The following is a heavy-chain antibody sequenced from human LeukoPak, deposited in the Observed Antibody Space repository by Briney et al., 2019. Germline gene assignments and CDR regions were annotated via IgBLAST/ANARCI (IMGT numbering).Heavy chain of an antibody. Sequence: GGSLRLSCAASGFTFSSYGMHWVRQAPGKGLEWVAFIRYDGSNKYYADSVKGRFTISRDNSKNTLYLQMNSLRAEDTAVYYCAKDKVGSESYLDYWGQGTLATVSS. J-gene: IGHJ4*02. CDR3: AKDKVGSESYLDY. V-gene: IGHV3-30*02. D-gene: IGHD3-10*01. CDR1: GFTFSSYG. CDR2: IRYDGSNK.